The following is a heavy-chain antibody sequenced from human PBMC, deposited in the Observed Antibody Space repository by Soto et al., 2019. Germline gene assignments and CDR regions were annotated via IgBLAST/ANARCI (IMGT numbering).Heavy chain of an antibody. Sequence: PSETLSLTCDVYGGSFRGYIWTWIRQTPGKGLQWIGQINHSGSANYNPSLKSRVTISVHTSNSQFSLELSSVTAADTAVYYCASPWGNSPRYYYGMDVWGQGTTVTVSS. CDR2: INHSGSA. V-gene: IGHV4-34*01. J-gene: IGHJ6*02. CDR1: GGSFRGYI. D-gene: IGHD7-27*01. CDR3: ASPWGNSPRYYYGMDV.